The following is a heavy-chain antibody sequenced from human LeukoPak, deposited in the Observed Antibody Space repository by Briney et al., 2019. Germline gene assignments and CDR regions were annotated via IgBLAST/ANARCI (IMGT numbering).Heavy chain of an antibody. CDR2: ISSSSSYI. D-gene: IGHD2/OR15-2a*01. CDR3: ARDLPTSADAFDI. V-gene: IGHV3-21*01. J-gene: IGHJ3*02. CDR1: GFTFSSYS. Sequence: PGGSLRLSCAASGFTFSSYSMNWDRQAPGKGLEWVSSISSSSSYIYYADSVKGRFTISRDNAKNSLYLQMNSLRAEDTAVYYCARDLPTSADAFDIWGQGTMVTVSS.